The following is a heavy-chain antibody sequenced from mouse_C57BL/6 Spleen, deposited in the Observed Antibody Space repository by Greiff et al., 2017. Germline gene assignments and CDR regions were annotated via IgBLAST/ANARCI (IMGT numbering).Heavy chain of an antibody. D-gene: IGHD1-1*01. Sequence: QVQLQQSGAELARPGASVKLSCKASGYTFTSYGISWVKQRTGQGLEWIGEIYPRSGNTYYNEKFKGKATLTADKSSSTAYMELRSLTSEDSAVYFCARYYGSSYLNWYFDVWGTGTTVTVSS. CDR3: ARYYGSSYLNWYFDV. CDR2: IYPRSGNT. V-gene: IGHV1-81*01. J-gene: IGHJ1*03. CDR1: GYTFTSYG.